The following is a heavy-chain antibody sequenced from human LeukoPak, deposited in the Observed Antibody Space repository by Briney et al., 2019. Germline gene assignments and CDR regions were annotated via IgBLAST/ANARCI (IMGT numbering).Heavy chain of an antibody. CDR3: ARESTVTFSDWFDP. CDR1: GITFSSHT. Sequence: GGSLRLSCAASGITFSSHTMNWVRQAPGKGLEWVSSISSSSSYIYYAGSVKGRFTISRDNAKNSLFLQMTSLRAEDTAVYYCARESTVTFSDWFDPWGQGTLVTVSS. D-gene: IGHD4-17*01. CDR2: ISSSSSYI. J-gene: IGHJ5*02. V-gene: IGHV3-21*04.